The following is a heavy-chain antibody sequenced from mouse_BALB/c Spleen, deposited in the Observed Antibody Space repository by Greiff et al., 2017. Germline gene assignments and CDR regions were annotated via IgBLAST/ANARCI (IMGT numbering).Heavy chain of an antibody. CDR3: SMITGY. D-gene: IGHD2-4*01. CDR2: IRLKSDNYAT. V-gene: IGHV6-6*02. J-gene: IGHJ2*01. CDR1: GFTFSSYW. Sequence: EVKLEESGGGLVQPGGSMKLSCVASGFTFSSYWMSWVRQSPEKGLEWVAEIRLKSDNYATHYAESVKGKFTISRDDSKSRLYLQMNSLRAEDTGNYYCSMITGYWGQGTTLTVSS.